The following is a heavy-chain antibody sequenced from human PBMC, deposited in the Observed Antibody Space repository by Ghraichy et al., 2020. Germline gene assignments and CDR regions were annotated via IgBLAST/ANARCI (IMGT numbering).Heavy chain of an antibody. J-gene: IGHJ4*02. D-gene: IGHD4-23*01. CDR3: AKDGSYVGNSVPWPISSPDY. CDR2: ISFDGSNK. CDR1: GFTFSSYG. V-gene: IGHV3-30*18. Sequence: GGSLRLSCAASGFTFSSYGMHWVRQAPGKGLEWVAVISFDGSNKYYADSVKGRFTISRDNSKNTLYLQMNSLRAEDTAVYYCAKDGSYVGNSVPWPISSPDYWGQVSLVTVSS.